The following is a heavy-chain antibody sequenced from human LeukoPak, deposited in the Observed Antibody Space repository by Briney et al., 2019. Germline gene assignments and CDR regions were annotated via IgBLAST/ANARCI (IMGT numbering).Heavy chain of an antibody. V-gene: IGHV4-39*01. D-gene: IGHD6-13*01. CDR1: GGSISSSSYY. CDR3: ANILGTDFDY. CDR2: IYYSGST. Sequence: SETLSLTCTVSGGSISSSSYYWGWIRQPPGKGLEWIGRIYYSGSTYYNPSLKSRVTISVDTSKNQFSLKLRSVTAADTAVYYCANILGTDFDYWGQGTLVTVSS. J-gene: IGHJ4*02.